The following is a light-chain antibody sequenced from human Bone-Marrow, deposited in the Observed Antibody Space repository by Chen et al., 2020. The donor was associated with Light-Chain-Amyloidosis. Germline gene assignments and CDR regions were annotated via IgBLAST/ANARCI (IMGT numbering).Light chain of an antibody. V-gene: IGLV3-21*02. J-gene: IGLJ3*02. CDR2: DDS. CDR1: NIGTTS. Sequence: SYVLTQPSSVSVAAGQTAAIACGGNNIGTTSVHWYQQTPGQAPLLVVYDDSDRPSGIPERFSGSNSGNTATLTISRVEAGDEADYYCQVWDRSRDRPVFGGGTKLTVL. CDR3: QVWDRSRDRPV.